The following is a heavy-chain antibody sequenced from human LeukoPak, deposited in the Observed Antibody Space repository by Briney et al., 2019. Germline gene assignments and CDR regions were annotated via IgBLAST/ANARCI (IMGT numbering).Heavy chain of an antibody. D-gene: IGHD3-10*01. CDR2: IYWDDDK. Sequence: SGPTLVNPTQTLTLTCTFSGFSLSTSGAGVGWIRQPPGKALEWLALIYWDDDKRYSPSLRSRLAITKDTSKNQVVLTMTNMDPVDTATYYCARIWFGELFGGAFDIWGQGTMVTVSS. CDR3: ARIWFGELFGGAFDI. V-gene: IGHV2-5*02. J-gene: IGHJ3*02. CDR1: GFSLSTSGAG.